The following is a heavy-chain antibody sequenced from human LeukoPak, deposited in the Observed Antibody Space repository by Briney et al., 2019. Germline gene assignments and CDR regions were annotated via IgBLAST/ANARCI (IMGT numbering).Heavy chain of an antibody. D-gene: IGHD3-22*01. V-gene: IGHV1-46*01. CDR2: INPSGGST. Sequence: ASVKVSCKASGYTFTSYYMHWVRQAPGQGLEWMGIINPSGGSTSYAQKFQGRVTMTRDTSTSTVYMELSSLRSEDTAVYYCARQVVYDSSGYYAFDYWGQGTLVTVSS. CDR1: GYTFTSYY. CDR3: ARQVVYDSSGYYAFDY. J-gene: IGHJ4*02.